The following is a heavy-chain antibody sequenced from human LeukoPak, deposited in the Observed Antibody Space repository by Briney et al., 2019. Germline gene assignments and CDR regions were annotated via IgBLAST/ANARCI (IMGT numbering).Heavy chain of an antibody. CDR1: GFTFSGYS. CDR2: ISSSGSII. D-gene: IGHD6-13*01. V-gene: IGHV3-48*01. CDR3: ARDLGPWYSRTWGYDY. J-gene: IGHJ4*02. Sequence: GGSLRLSCAASGFTFSGYSMNWVRQAPGKGLEWISYISSSGSIIYYADSVKGRFTISRDNAKNSLFLQMNSLRAEDTAVYYRARDLGPWYSRTWGYDYWGQGSLVTVSS.